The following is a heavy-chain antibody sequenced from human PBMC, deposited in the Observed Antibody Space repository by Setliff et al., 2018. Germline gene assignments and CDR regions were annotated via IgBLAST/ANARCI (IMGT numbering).Heavy chain of an antibody. V-gene: IGHV4-61*09. J-gene: IGHJ5*02. CDR2: FHTGGST. CDR3: ARAGPTVTFFRVRLISWWDP. D-gene: IGHD3-3*01. Sequence: SETLSLTCTVSGDSISSGSYYWTWIRQPAGKGLEWIGHFHTGGSTNYNRSLRSRVSISVDTSKNQFSLKLSSVTAADTATYYCARAGPTVTFFRVRLISWWDPWGQGSLGTSPQ. CDR1: GDSISSGSYY.